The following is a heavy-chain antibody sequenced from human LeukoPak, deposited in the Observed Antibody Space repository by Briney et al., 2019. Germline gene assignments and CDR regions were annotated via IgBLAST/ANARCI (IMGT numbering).Heavy chain of an antibody. Sequence: GGSLRLSCAASGFTFNNYAMSWVRQAPGKGLEWVSTISGSGGNTYYADSVKGRFTISRDNSKNTLYLQMNSLRAEDTAVCYCAKAGGSGWYEGYYFDYWGQGTLVTVSS. V-gene: IGHV3-23*01. CDR2: ISGSGGNT. D-gene: IGHD6-19*01. J-gene: IGHJ4*02. CDR1: GFTFNNYA. CDR3: AKAGGSGWYEGYYFDY.